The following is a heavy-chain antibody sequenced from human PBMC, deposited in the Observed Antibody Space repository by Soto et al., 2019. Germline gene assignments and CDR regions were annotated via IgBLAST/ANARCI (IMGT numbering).Heavy chain of an antibody. V-gene: IGHV1-3*01. CDR2: INAGNGNT. Sequence: ASVKVSCKASGYTFTSYAMHWVRQAPGQRLEWMGWINAGNGNTKYSQKFQGRVTITRDTSNNQFSLHLNSVTPDDTAVYYCARLIGNSWLDSWGQGTLVTVSS. D-gene: IGHD3-16*01. CDR3: ARLIGNSWLDS. J-gene: IGHJ5*01. CDR1: GYTFTSYA.